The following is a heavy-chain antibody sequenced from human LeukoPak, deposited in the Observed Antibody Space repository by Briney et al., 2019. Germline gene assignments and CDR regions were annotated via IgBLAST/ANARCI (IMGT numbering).Heavy chain of an antibody. CDR1: GFTFSTYT. V-gene: IGHV3-21*01. CDR3: ARGIPNWFDP. CDR2: ISGSSKDI. D-gene: IGHD2-21*01. J-gene: IGHJ5*02. Sequence: PGGSLRLSCAASGFTFSTYTINWVRQAPGRGLEWVSSISGSSKDIYYTDSVKGRFTISRDNAKNSLYLQMNSLRAEDTAVYYCARGIPNWFDPWGQRTLVTVSP.